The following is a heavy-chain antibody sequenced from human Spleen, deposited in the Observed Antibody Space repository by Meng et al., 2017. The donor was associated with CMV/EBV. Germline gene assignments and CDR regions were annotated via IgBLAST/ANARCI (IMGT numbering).Heavy chain of an antibody. D-gene: IGHD6-25*01. Sequence: GGSLRLSCAASGFTFSSYGMHWVRQAPGKGLEWVAVIWYDGSNKYYADSVKGRFTISRDNSKNTLYLQMNTLRPEDTAVYYCASSSDWHFYFDYWGQGTLVTVSS. J-gene: IGHJ4*02. CDR2: IWYDGSNK. CDR1: GFTFSSYG. V-gene: IGHV3-33*01. CDR3: ASSSDWHFYFDY.